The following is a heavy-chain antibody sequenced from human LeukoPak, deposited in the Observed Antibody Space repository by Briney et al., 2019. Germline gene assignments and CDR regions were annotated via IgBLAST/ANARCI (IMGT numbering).Heavy chain of an antibody. CDR1: GYTFSDYY. V-gene: IGHV1-18*01. D-gene: IGHD1-26*01. CDR2: ISAYNGNT. J-gene: IGHJ4*02. Sequence: ASVKVSCKASGYTFSDYYMHWVRQAPGQGLEWMGRISAYNGNTKYTQKLQDRVTMTTDTSTSTAYMELKTLRSDDTAVYFCARAGYSRFVDDLDYWGQGTLVTVSS. CDR3: ARAGYSRFVDDLDY.